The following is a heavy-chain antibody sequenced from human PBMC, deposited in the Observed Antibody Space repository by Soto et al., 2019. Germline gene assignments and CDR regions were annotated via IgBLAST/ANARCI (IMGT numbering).Heavy chain of an antibody. V-gene: IGHV3-74*01. Sequence: PGGSLRLSCVASEFTFSKNWMHWVRQAPGKGLVWVSRINMDGTKTAYADSVKGRFTVSRDNANNTLYLQMNSLGVEDTAVYYCARDYYYDSRSSSVNWFDPWGQGTLVTVSS. CDR1: EFTFSKNW. CDR3: ARDYYYDSRSSSVNWFDP. D-gene: IGHD3-22*01. J-gene: IGHJ5*02. CDR2: INMDGTKT.